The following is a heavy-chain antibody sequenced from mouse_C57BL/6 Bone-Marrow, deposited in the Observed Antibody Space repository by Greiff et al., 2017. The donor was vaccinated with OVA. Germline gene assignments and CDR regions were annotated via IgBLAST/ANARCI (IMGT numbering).Heavy chain of an antibody. CDR3: ARSGHITTVPDY. CDR1: GYTFTSYW. D-gene: IGHD1-1*01. Sequence: VQLQQPGAELVMPGASVKLSCKASGYTFTSYWMHWVKQRPGQGLEWIGEIDPSDSYTNYNQKFKGKSTLTVDKSSSTAYMQLSSLTSEDSAVYYCARSGHITTVPDYWGQGTTLTVSS. CDR2: IDPSDSYT. J-gene: IGHJ2*01. V-gene: IGHV1-69*01.